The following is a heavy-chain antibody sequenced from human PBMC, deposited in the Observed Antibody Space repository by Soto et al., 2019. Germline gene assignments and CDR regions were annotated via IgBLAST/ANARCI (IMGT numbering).Heavy chain of an antibody. CDR3: ATLASITIFGVVIGGLDY. D-gene: IGHD3-3*01. CDR1: GGSISSYD. V-gene: IGHV4-59*04. Sequence: SETLSLTCTVSGGSISSYDWSWIRQPPGKGLEWIGYIYYSGSTYYNPSLKSRVTISVDTSKNQFSLKLSSVTAADTAVYYCATLASITIFGVVIGGLDYWGQGTLVTVSS. J-gene: IGHJ4*02. CDR2: IYYSGST.